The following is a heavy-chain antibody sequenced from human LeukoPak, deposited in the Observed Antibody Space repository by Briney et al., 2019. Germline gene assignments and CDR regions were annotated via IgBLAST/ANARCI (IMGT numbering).Heavy chain of an antibody. Sequence: PGGSLRLSCAASGFTFSSYWMHWVRHGPGKGLVWLSRMSSDWNTTNHADSVKGRFTISRDNSKNTLYLQMNSLRAADTAVYYCARDPNGDYIGAFDMCGQGTKVTVSS. CDR3: ARDPNGDYIGAFDM. CDR2: MSSDWNTT. D-gene: IGHD4-17*01. V-gene: IGHV3-74*01. CDR1: GFTFSSYW. J-gene: IGHJ3*02.